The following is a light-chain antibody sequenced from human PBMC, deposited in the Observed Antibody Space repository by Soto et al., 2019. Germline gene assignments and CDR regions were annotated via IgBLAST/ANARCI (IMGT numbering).Light chain of an antibody. V-gene: IGLV1-44*01. CDR2: SNN. CDR1: SSNIGSNT. J-gene: IGLJ1*01. CDR3: AKWDDSRNGHV. Sequence: QSVLTQPPSASGTPGQRVTISCSGSSSNIGSNTVNWYQQIPGTAPKLLIHSNNQRPSGVPDRFSGSKSGTSASLAISGLQSEDEADYYCAKWDDSRNGHVFGTGTKVTVL.